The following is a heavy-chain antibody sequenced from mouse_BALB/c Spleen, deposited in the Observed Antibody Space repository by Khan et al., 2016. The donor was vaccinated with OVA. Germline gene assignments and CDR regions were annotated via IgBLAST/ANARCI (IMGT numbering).Heavy chain of an antibody. Sequence: QVQLQQSGTELARPGASVKLSCKASGYTFTSYWMQWVKQRPGQGLEWIGAIYPGDGNTRYTQKFKGKATLTADKSSSTVYMQLSSLAYEDSAVYYGARGGITTGYFDYWGQGTTLTVSS. CDR3: ARGGITTGYFDY. CDR1: GYTFTSYW. J-gene: IGHJ2*01. CDR2: IYPGDGNT. V-gene: IGHV1-87*01. D-gene: IGHD1-1*01.